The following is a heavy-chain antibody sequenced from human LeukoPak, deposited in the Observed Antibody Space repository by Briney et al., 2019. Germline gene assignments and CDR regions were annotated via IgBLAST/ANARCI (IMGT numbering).Heavy chain of an antibody. Sequence: PSETLSLTCTVSGGSISSYYWSWIRQPPGKGLEWIGYIYYSGSTDYNPSLKSRVTISVDTSKNQFSLKLSSVTAADTAVYYCARGSSGSHYYYYYMDVWGKGTTVTISS. V-gene: IGHV4-59*01. CDR2: IYYSGST. J-gene: IGHJ6*03. CDR3: ARGSSGSHYYYYYMDV. CDR1: GGSISSYY. D-gene: IGHD3-10*01.